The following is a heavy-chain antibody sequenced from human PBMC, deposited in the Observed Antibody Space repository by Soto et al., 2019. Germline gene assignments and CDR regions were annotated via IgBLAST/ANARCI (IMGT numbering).Heavy chain of an antibody. CDR1: GGSISSSSHF. CDR3: ARHENIVVVAAATAFDI. V-gene: IGHV4-39*01. Sequence: SETLSLTCSVSGGSISSSSHFWGWIRQSPGKGLEWIGTVYYSGNAYFSPSLKSRVTISVDTSKNQFSLDLSSVTAADTAVYYCARHENIVVVAAATAFDIWGQGTMVTVSS. CDR2: VYYSGNA. D-gene: IGHD2-15*01. J-gene: IGHJ3*02.